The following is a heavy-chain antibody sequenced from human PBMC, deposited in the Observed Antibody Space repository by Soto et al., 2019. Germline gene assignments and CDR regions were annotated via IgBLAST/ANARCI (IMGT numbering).Heavy chain of an antibody. J-gene: IGHJ5*02. D-gene: IGHD1-26*01. CDR3: ARTSGSSYWCDP. CDR1: GYTFASYG. Sequence: QVHLVQSGAEVKKPGASVKVSCKASGYTFASYGISWVRQAPGQGLEWMGWISAYNGNTNYAQKLQGRVTMTTDTTTITDYMELRSLRSDDTAVYYCARTSGSSYWCDPWGQGTLVTVSS. V-gene: IGHV1-18*01. CDR2: ISAYNGNT.